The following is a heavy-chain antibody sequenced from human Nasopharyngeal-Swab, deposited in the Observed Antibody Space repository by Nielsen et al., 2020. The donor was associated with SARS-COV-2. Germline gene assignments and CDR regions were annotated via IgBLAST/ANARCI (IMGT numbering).Heavy chain of an antibody. Sequence: SETLSLTCTVSGGSISSSRYYWGWIRQPPGKGLEWIGSIYYSGSTYYNPSLKSRVTISVDTSKNQFSLKLSSVTAADTAVYYCARHSLAVAGSKGAFDIWGQGTMVTVSS. V-gene: IGHV4-39*01. CDR1: GGSISSSRYY. CDR2: IYYSGST. CDR3: ARHSLAVAGSKGAFDI. J-gene: IGHJ3*02. D-gene: IGHD6-19*01.